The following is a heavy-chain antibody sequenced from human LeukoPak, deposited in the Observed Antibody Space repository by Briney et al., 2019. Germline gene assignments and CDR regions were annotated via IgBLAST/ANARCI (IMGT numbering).Heavy chain of an antibody. CDR2: INHSGST. V-gene: IGHV4-34*01. J-gene: IGHJ6*02. D-gene: IGHD3-3*01. Sequence: RTSETLSLTCAVYGGSFSGYYWSWIRQPPGKGLEWIGEINHSGSTNYNPSLKSRVTISVDTSKNQFSLKLSSVTAADTAVYYCARVPNRITIFGVVLYYGMDVWGQGTTVTVSS. CDR3: ARVPNRITIFGVVLYYGMDV. CDR1: GGSFSGYY.